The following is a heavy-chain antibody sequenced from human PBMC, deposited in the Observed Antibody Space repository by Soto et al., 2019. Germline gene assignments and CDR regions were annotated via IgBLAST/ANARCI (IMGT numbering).Heavy chain of an antibody. V-gene: IGHV4-61*01. CDR1: GGSVTSGSYY. Sequence: QVQLQESGPGLVKPSETLSLTCTVSGGSVTSGSYYWSWIRQPPGKGLEWIGDIYNSGSTNYNPSLKSRVTISVDTSKNQISLKLTSVTAADAAVYYCARDQGIAVAVFDYWGQGTLVTVSS. J-gene: IGHJ4*02. CDR3: ARDQGIAVAVFDY. D-gene: IGHD6-19*01. CDR2: IYNSGST.